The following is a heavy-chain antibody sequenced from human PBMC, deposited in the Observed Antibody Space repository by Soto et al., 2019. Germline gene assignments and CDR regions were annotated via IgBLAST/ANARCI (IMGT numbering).Heavy chain of an antibody. CDR2: ISSNGGST. Sequence: GGSLRLSCAASGFTFSSYAMHWVRQAPGKGLEYVSAISSNGGSTYYANSVKGRFTISRDNSKNTLYLQMGSLRAEDMAVYYCARGWQQSGIDYWGQGTLVTVSS. CDR1: GFTFSSYA. V-gene: IGHV3-64*01. J-gene: IGHJ4*02. D-gene: IGHD2-15*01. CDR3: ARGWQQSGIDY.